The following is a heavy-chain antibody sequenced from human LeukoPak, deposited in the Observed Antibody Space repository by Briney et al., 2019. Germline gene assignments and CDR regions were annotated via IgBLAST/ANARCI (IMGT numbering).Heavy chain of an antibody. CDR1: GFTFSAYY. D-gene: IGHD2-15*01. Sequence: PGGSLRLSGAASGFTFSAYYRSWIRQAPGKGLKWVSYISSSGSTIYYADSVKGRFTISRDNAKNSLYLQMNSLRAEDTAVYYCARWPRGYCSGGSCGFDLWGRGTLVTVSS. CDR3: ARWPRGYCSGGSCGFDL. CDR2: ISSSGSTI. V-gene: IGHV3-11*01. J-gene: IGHJ2*01.